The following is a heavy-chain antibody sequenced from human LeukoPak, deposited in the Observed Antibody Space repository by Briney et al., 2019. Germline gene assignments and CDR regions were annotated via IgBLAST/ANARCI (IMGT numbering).Heavy chain of an antibody. CDR3: ATSRTFDY. CDR1: GFTFSSYW. Sequence: GGSLRLSCAASGFTFSSYWMHWVRQAPGKGLVWVSRINSDGSSTGYADSVKGRFTISRDNTKNTLYLRMNSLRAEDTAMYYCATSRTFDYWGQGTLVTVSS. D-gene: IGHD1-1*01. J-gene: IGHJ4*02. CDR2: INSDGSST. V-gene: IGHV3-74*01.